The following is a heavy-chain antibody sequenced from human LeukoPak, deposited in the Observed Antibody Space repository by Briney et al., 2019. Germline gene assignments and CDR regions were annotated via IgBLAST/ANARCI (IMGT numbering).Heavy chain of an antibody. CDR2: INHSGST. Sequence: SETLSLTXAVYGGSFSGYYWSWVRQPPGKGLEWIGEINHSGSTNDNPSLKSRVTISVDTSKNQFSLKLSSVTAADTAAYYCARLIWSGYYLPDYWGQGTLVTVSS. J-gene: IGHJ4*02. V-gene: IGHV4-34*01. D-gene: IGHD3-3*01. CDR1: GGSFSGYY. CDR3: ARLIWSGYYLPDY.